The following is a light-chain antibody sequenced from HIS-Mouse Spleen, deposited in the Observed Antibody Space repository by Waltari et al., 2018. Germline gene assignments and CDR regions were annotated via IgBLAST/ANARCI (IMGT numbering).Light chain of an antibody. CDR2: EDS. V-gene: IGLV3-10*01. J-gene: IGLJ2*01. Sequence: SYELTQPPSVSVSPGKTARITCPGNALPKKYAYWYQQKSGQAPVLVVYEDSKRPSGIPERFSGSSSGTMATLTISGAQVEDEADYYCYSTDSSGNHRVFGGGTKLTVL. CDR3: YSTDSSGNHRV. CDR1: ALPKKY.